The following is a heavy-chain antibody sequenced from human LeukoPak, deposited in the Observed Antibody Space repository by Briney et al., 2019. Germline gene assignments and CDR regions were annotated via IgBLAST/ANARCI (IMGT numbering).Heavy chain of an antibody. CDR2: INPNSGGT. Sequence: ASVKVSCKASGYTFTGYYMHWVRQAPGQGLEWMGWINPNSGGTNYAQKFQGRVTMTRDTSISTAYMELSRLRSDDTAVYYCAREGGRLYYDILTGYYPNQYYFDYWGQGTLVTVSS. CDR3: AREGGRLYYDILTGYYPNQYYFDY. D-gene: IGHD3-9*01. CDR1: GYTFTGYY. J-gene: IGHJ4*02. V-gene: IGHV1-2*02.